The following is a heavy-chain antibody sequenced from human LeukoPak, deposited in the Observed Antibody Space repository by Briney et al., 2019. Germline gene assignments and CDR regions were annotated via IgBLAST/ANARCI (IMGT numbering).Heavy chain of an antibody. CDR2: IFSGDSDT. J-gene: IGHJ6*03. V-gene: IGHV5-51*01. CDR3: ARSIVGATNDYYYMDV. CDR1: GYSFTSYW. Sequence: GESLKISCKASGYSFTSYWIGWVRQMPGKGLEWMGVIFSGDSDTRYSPSFQGQVTFSADKSISTAYLQWSSLKASDTAMYYCARSIVGATNDYYYMDVWGKGTTVTVSS. D-gene: IGHD1-26*01.